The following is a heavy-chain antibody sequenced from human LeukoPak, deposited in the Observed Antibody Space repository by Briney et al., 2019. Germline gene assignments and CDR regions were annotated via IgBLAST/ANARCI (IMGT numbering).Heavy chain of an antibody. Sequence: SVKVSCKPSGGTFSSYAINWVRQAPGQGLEWMGRIIPILGTGNFAQKFQGRVTITADKSTSTAYMELSSLRSEDTAVYYCARDYYDSSGYRGAFDYWGQGTLVTVSS. CDR3: ARDYYDSSGYRGAFDY. D-gene: IGHD3-22*01. V-gene: IGHV1-69*04. CDR2: IIPILGTG. CDR1: GGTFSSYA. J-gene: IGHJ4*02.